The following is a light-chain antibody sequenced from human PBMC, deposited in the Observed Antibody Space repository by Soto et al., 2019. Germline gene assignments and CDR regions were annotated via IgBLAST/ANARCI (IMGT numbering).Light chain of an antibody. CDR1: QSVDGY. V-gene: IGKV3-15*01. CDR3: QQYHKWPPIT. J-gene: IGKJ5*01. Sequence: EVVMTQSSGTLSGFLGEGATLSLRASQSVDGYLAWYQQKPGQAPRLLIYGASTRATGVTARFRGGGSGTEFTLTISSLQSEDSAVYYCQQYHKWPPITFGQGTRLEI. CDR2: GAS.